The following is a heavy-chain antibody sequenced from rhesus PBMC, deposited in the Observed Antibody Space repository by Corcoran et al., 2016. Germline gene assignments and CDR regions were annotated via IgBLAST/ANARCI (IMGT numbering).Heavy chain of an antibody. CDR2: IYGSGVST. V-gene: IGHV4-160*01. J-gene: IGHJ4*01. CDR1: GGSISSNY. Sequence: QVQLQASGPGLVKPSETLSLTCAVSGGSISSNYGSGIRQPHGKGLEWIGPIYGSGVSTYSNPSLKSRVTISTDTSKNQFSLKLSSVTAADTAVYYCSRIATVAAPFFYYWGQGVLVTVSS. CDR3: SRIATVAAPFFYY. D-gene: IGHD4-29*01.